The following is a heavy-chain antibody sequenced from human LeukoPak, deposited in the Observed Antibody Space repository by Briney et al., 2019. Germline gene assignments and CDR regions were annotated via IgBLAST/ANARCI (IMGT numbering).Heavy chain of an antibody. V-gene: IGHV3-23*01. J-gene: IGHJ4*02. D-gene: IGHD5-18*01. CDR2: ISGSGGST. Sequence: GGSLRLSCAASGFTFSSYGMSWVRQAPGKGLEWVSGISGSGGSTYYADSVKGRFTISRDNSNNTLYLQMNSLRAEDTAVYYCAKDLSGPVMVIDSWGQGTLVTVSS. CDR3: AKDLSGPVMVIDS. CDR1: GFTFSSYG.